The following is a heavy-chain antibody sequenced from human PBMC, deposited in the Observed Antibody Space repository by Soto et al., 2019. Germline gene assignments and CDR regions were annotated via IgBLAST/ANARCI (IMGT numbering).Heavy chain of an antibody. D-gene: IGHD6-13*01. V-gene: IGHV3-23*01. Sequence: EVQLLESGGGLVQPGGSLRLSCAASGFTFGIYAMSWVRQAPGKGLEWVSSISGSGGSIYYAHSVKGRFTISRDKTKNTLDLQMNSLRAEDTAVYHCARVAPEYSSTPRRFDFWGQGTLDTVSS. CDR3: ARVAPEYSSTPRRFDF. CDR1: GFTFGIYA. CDR2: ISGSGGSI. J-gene: IGHJ4*02.